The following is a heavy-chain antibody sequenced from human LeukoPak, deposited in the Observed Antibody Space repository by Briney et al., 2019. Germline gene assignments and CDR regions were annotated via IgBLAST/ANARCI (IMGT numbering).Heavy chain of an antibody. J-gene: IGHJ4*02. D-gene: IGHD3-16*01. CDR2: ISPDGSNK. CDR1: GFTFSSYA. V-gene: IGHV3-30*04. CDR3: AKLYYDRSWGTNPPFDY. Sequence: GGSLRLSCAASGFTFSSYAMHWVRQAPGKGLEWVAVISPDGSNKYYADSMKGRFTISRDNSKNRLYLQMNSLRAEDTAVYYCAKLYYDRSWGTNPPFDYWGQGTLVTVSS.